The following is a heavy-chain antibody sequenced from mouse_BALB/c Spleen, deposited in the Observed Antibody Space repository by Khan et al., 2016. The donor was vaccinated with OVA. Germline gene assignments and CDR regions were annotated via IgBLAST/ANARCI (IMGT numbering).Heavy chain of an antibody. CDR3: ANHGSSSAWFAY. Sequence: VQLQQSGAELAKPGASVKMSCKASGYTFTSYWMHWVKQRPGQGLEWIGYINPSTGYSEYNQKFKDKATLTADKSSSQAYMQLSSLTSDDSAVYYCANHGSSSAWFAYWGQGTLVTVSA. CDR2: INPSTGYS. V-gene: IGHV1-7*01. D-gene: IGHD1-1*01. CDR1: GYTFTSYW. J-gene: IGHJ3*01.